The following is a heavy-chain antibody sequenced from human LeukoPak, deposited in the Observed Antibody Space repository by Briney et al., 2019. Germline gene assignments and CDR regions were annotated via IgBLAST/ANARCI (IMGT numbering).Heavy chain of an antibody. J-gene: IGHJ6*03. CDR2: IYYSGST. D-gene: IGHD3-22*01. Sequence: SETLSLTCAVYGWSFSGYYWSWIRQPPGKGLEWIGYIYYSGSTNYNPSLKSRVTISVDTSKNQFSLKLSSVTAADTAVYYCARSSYHSDSSGYSYYSYYYMDVWGKGTTVTVSS. CDR1: GWSFSGYY. V-gene: IGHV4-59*01. CDR3: ARSSYHSDSSGYSYYSYYYMDV.